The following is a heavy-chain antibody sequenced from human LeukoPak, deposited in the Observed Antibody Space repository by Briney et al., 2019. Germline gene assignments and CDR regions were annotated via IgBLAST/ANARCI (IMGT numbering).Heavy chain of an antibody. V-gene: IGHV3-23*01. Sequence: GGSLRVSCAASGFSVSSNYMSWVRQAPGKRLEWVSAISGSGRSTYYADSVKGRFAISRDNSKNTLYLQMNSLRAEDTAVYYCAKEEEAGSSSWNGVLVPKYYYYYGMDVWGQGTTVTVSS. J-gene: IGHJ6*02. D-gene: IGHD6-13*01. CDR2: ISGSGRST. CDR1: GFSVSSNY. CDR3: AKEEEAGSSSWNGVLVPKYYYYYGMDV.